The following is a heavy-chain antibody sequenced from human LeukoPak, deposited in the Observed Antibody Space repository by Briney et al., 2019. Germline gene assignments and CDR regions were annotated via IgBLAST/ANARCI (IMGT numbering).Heavy chain of an antibody. CDR3: AKSSGYYSFYFDY. V-gene: IGHV3-23*01. CDR2: ISGGGEGT. D-gene: IGHD3-22*01. Sequence: GGSLRLSCVASEFTFSSHAMNWVRQAPGKGLEWVSSISGGGEGTYYADSVKGRFTVSRDNSKNTLYLQMNSLRAEDTAVYYCAKSSGYYSFYFDYWGQGTLVTVSS. CDR1: EFTFSSHA. J-gene: IGHJ4*02.